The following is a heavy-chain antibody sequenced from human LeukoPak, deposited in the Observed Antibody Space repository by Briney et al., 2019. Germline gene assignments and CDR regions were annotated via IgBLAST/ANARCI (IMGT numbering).Heavy chain of an antibody. V-gene: IGHV1-46*01. CDR1: GYTFTSYA. J-gene: IGHJ3*02. CDR3: ARDYYGDSNDAFDI. D-gene: IGHD4-17*01. Sequence: AAVKVSCKGSGYTFTSYAMNWVGQAPGQGVEWVGIINHSGGSKRYAQKFQGRVTMTRDTSTSTVYMELSSLRSEDTAVYYCARDYYGDSNDAFDIWGQGTMVTVSS. CDR2: INHSGGSK.